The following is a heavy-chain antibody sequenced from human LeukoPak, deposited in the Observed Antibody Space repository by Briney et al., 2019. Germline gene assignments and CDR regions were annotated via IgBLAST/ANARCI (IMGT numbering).Heavy chain of an antibody. D-gene: IGHD6-19*01. CDR3: ARARYSSGRSGLGYYYYGMDV. Sequence: GGSLRLSCAASGFTFSSYEMNWVRQAPGKGLEWVSYISSSGSTIYYADSVKGRFTISRDNAKNSLYLQMNSLRAEDTAVYYCARARYSSGRSGLGYYYYGMDVWGQGTTVTVSS. CDR1: GFTFSSYE. J-gene: IGHJ6*02. CDR2: ISSSGSTI. V-gene: IGHV3-48*03.